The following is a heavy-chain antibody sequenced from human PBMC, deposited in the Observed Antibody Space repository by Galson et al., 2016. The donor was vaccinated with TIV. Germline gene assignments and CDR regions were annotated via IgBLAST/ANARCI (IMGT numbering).Heavy chain of an antibody. V-gene: IGHV3-66*02. CDR2: IAAGGTT. CDR1: GMTVSSNY. Sequence: SLRLSCAASGMTVSSNYMNWVRQAPGRGLEWVSIIAAGGTTNYADSVKGRFTISRDKSKNTLFLQMNSLRSDDSAVYYCARERRFCGDECFLYYYYGMTSGAKGPRSPSP. CDR3: ARERRFCGDECFLYYYYGMTS. D-gene: IGHD2-21*01. J-gene: IGHJ6*02.